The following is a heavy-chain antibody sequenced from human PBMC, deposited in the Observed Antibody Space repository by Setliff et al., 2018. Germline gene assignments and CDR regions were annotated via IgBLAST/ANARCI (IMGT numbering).Heavy chain of an antibody. Sequence: ASVKVSCKASGYTFTGHYLHWVRQAPGQGLEWMGWMSPVYGIANYARKFQGRVTLTADTSTTTAYLELASLRDDDTAVYYCVRGPGPSVVVAIPFDHWGQGSLVTVSS. CDR3: VRGPGPSVVVAIPFDH. J-gene: IGHJ4*02. V-gene: IGHV1-18*04. D-gene: IGHD5-12*01. CDR1: GYTFTGHY. CDR2: MSPVYGIA.